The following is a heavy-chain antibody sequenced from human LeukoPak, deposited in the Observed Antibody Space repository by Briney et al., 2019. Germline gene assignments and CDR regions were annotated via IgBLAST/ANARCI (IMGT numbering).Heavy chain of an antibody. CDR1: GYTFTDYY. Sequence: ASVKVSCKASGYTFTDYYIHWVRQAPGQGLEWMGWINPNSGVTNYAQEFQGRVTMTRDTSISTAYMDLSRLRSDDTAVYYCARDHCSTTSCYAEGPDYYYGMDVWGQGTTVTVSS. J-gene: IGHJ6*02. D-gene: IGHD2-2*01. CDR2: INPNSGVT. V-gene: IGHV1-2*02. CDR3: ARDHCSTTSCYAEGPDYYYGMDV.